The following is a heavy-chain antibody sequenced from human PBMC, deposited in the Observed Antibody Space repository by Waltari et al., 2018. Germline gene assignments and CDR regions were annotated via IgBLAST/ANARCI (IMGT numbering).Heavy chain of an antibody. CDR2: ISWNSGSI. CDR3: AKDKQFRSHAFDI. J-gene: IGHJ3*02. V-gene: IGHV3-9*01. CDR1: GFTFDDYA. Sequence: EVQLVESGGGLVQPGRSLRLSCAASGFTFDDYAMHWVRQAPGKGLEWVSGISWNSGSIGYADSVKGRFTISRDNAKNSLYLQMNSLRAEDTALYYCAKDKQFRSHAFDIWGQGTMVTVSS. D-gene: IGHD4-4*01.